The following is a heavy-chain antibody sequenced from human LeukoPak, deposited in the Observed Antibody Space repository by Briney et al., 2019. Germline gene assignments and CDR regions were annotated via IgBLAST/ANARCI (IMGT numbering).Heavy chain of an antibody. CDR3: AKRDGSGSYYNGFDY. Sequence: GGSLRLSCAASGFTFSSYAMSWVRQAPGKGLEWVSGISGSGGSTYYADSVKGRFTISRDNSKNTLYLQMNSLRAEDTAVYYCAKRDGSGSYYNGFDYWGQGTLVTVSS. D-gene: IGHD3-10*01. CDR2: ISGSGGST. CDR1: GFTFSSYA. J-gene: IGHJ4*02. V-gene: IGHV3-23*01.